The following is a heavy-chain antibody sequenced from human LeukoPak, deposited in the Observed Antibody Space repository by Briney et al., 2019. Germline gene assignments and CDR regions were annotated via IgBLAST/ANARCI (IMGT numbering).Heavy chain of an antibody. D-gene: IGHD3-3*01. CDR1: GGSFRGYY. Sequence: SETLSLTCAVYGGSFRGYYWSWIRQPPGKGLEWIGEINHSGSTNYNPSLKSRVTISVDTSKNQFSLKLSSVTAADTAVYYCARSIFGVVTDFDYWGQGTLVTVSS. CDR2: INHSGST. CDR3: ARSIFGVVTDFDY. V-gene: IGHV4-34*01. J-gene: IGHJ4*02.